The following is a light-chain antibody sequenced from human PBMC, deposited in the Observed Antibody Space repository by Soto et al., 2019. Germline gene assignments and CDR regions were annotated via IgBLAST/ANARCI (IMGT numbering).Light chain of an antibody. CDR2: GAS. CDR1: QSISSNY. V-gene: IGKV3-20*01. Sequence: EIVLAQSPGTLSLSAGERATLSCRASQSISSNYLAWYQHKFGQAPRLLIYGASSRARGIPDRFSGSGSGTDFTLTINRLEPEDFAVYYCQQSGTFGQGTKVEIK. CDR3: QQSGT. J-gene: IGKJ1*01.